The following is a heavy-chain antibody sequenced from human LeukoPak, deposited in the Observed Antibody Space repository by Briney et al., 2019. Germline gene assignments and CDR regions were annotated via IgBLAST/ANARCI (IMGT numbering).Heavy chain of an antibody. CDR2: IKSKTDGGTT. CDR3: TTDIGYDFWSGPPP. Sequence: PGGSLRLSCAASGFTFSSYWMSWVRQAPGKGLEWVGRIKSKTDGGTTDYAAPVKGRFTISRDDSKNTLYLQMNSLKTEDTAVYYCTTDIGYDFWSGPPPWGQGTLVTVSS. D-gene: IGHD3-3*01. J-gene: IGHJ5*02. CDR1: GFTFSSYW. V-gene: IGHV3-15*01.